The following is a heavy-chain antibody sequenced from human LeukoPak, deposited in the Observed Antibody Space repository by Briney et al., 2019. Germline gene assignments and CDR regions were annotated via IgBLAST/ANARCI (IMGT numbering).Heavy chain of an antibody. J-gene: IGHJ5*02. CDR2: IYSGGKT. V-gene: IGHV3-66*01. CDR3: ARDLVVAGTYGFGN. Sequence: GGSLRLSCAAPGFSVSSDYMSWVRQAPGKGLEGVSSIYSGGKTLYADSVKDRCTISRDNSENTLQLQMTSLRVEDAAMYYCARDLVVAGTYGFGNWGQGTLVTVSS. CDR1: GFSVSSDY. D-gene: IGHD2-15*01.